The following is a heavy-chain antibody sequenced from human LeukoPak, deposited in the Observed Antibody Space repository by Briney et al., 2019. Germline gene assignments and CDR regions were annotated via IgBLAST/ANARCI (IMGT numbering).Heavy chain of an antibody. V-gene: IGHV1-8*03. J-gene: IGHJ4*02. D-gene: IGHD5-18*01. CDR3: ARALDTFTLDY. CDR1: GYTFTSYD. Sequence: ASVKVSCKASGYTFTSYDINWVGQATGQGVEWMGWMNPNSGNTGYAQKFQGRVTITRNTSISTAYMELSSLRSEDTAVYYCARALDTFTLDYWGQGTLVTVSS. CDR2: MNPNSGNT.